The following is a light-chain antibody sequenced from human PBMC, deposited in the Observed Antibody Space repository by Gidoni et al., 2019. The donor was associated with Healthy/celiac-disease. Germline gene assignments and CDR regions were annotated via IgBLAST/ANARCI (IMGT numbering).Light chain of an antibody. CDR1: QSVSSY. Sequence: EIVLTQSPATLSLSLGQRATLSCSARQSVSSYLAWYQQKPGQAPRLLIYDASNRATGIPARFSGSGSETDFTLTISSLEPEDFAVYYCQQRSNWPPLTFGGGTKVEIK. CDR3: QQRSNWPPLT. J-gene: IGKJ4*01. CDR2: DAS. V-gene: IGKV3-11*01.